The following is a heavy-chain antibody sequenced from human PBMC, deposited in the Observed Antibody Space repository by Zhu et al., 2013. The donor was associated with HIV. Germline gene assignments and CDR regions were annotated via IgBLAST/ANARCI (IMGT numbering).Heavy chain of an antibody. D-gene: IGHD3-22*01. V-gene: IGHV1-18*01. CDR3: ARGFVGGYPYYFDY. CDR2: ISGYTGNT. Sequence: QVQVAQSGAEVKKPGASVKVSCKASGYTFSDYGITWVRQAPGQGLEWVAWISGYTGNTASAQRFQGRVTMTRDTSISTAYMELSRLRSDDTAVYYCARGFVGGYPYYFDYWGQGTLVTVSS. CDR1: GYTFSDYG. J-gene: IGHJ4*02.